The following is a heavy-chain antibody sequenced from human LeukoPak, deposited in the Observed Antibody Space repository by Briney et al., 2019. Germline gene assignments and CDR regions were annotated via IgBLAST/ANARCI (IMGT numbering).Heavy chain of an antibody. V-gene: IGHV3-23*01. CDR1: GFTFSSYA. CDR2: ISASGSST. CDR3: GRDSRTGGPRAFDS. D-gene: IGHD2-8*02. J-gene: IGHJ4*02. Sequence: GGSLRLSCAASGFTFSSYAMTWVRQAPGKGLEWVATISASGSSTYYADSVKGRFAISRDSSKNTLYLQMGSLRAEDTAIYCCGRDSRTGGPRAFDSWGQGTLVTVSS.